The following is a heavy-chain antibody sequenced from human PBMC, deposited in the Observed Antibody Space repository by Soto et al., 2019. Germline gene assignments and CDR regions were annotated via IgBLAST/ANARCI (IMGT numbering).Heavy chain of an antibody. Sequence: QVQLQESGPGLVKTSGTLSLTCAVSGGSISNSNWWSSVRQPPGKGLEWIGEVFHSGSTNYNPSLLSPLTLSVDRSKNQLSLKLTSVSAAYTAVYYCTRDMIYGSERSYYYYAMDVWGRGTKVTVSS. CDR2: VFHSGST. D-gene: IGHD3-10*01. CDR1: GGSISNSNW. J-gene: IGHJ6*02. CDR3: TRDMIYGSERSYYYYAMDV. V-gene: IGHV4-4*02.